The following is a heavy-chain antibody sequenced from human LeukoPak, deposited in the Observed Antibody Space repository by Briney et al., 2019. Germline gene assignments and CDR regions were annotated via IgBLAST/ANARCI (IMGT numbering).Heavy chain of an antibody. V-gene: IGHV3-9*03. Sequence: GGSLRLSCAASGFTFDDYAMHWVRRAPRKGLEWVSGISWNSGNIHYADSVKGRFTISRDNAKNSLYLQMNSLRAEDMALYYCAKGQGELSPYYFDYWGQGTLVTVSS. CDR2: ISWNSGNI. D-gene: IGHD1-7*01. J-gene: IGHJ4*02. CDR3: AKGQGELSPYYFDY. CDR1: GFTFDDYA.